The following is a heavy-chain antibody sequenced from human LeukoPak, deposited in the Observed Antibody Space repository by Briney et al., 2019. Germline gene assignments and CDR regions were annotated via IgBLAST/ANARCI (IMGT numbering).Heavy chain of an antibody. CDR2: ISWNSDNI. CDR3: ARAAGHTYYFDY. V-gene: IGHV3-9*01. CDR1: GFTFDDYA. Sequence: GGSLRLSCAASGFTFDDYAMQRVRQAPGKGLEWGSGISWNSDNIDYADSVKGRFTISRDNAKNSLYLQMNSLRAEDTALYYCARAAGHTYYFDYWGQGTLVTVSS. J-gene: IGHJ4*02.